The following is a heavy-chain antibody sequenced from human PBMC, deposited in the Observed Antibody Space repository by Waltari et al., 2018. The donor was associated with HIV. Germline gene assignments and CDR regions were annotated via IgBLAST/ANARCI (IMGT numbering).Heavy chain of an antibody. Sequence: EVQLVESGGGLVQPGGSQRLSCEASGFTFSCFWMPWVRQLPGKGLEWVARIVSCGRAKTYVDSVKGRFTVARDNAKNTLSLQMNSLRAEDTAVYYCARGVTVATITPFDQWGQGTLVTVSS. CDR3: ARGVTVATITPFDQ. J-gene: IGHJ4*02. CDR1: GFTFSCFW. V-gene: IGHV3-74*01. CDR2: IVSCGRAK. D-gene: IGHD5-12*01.